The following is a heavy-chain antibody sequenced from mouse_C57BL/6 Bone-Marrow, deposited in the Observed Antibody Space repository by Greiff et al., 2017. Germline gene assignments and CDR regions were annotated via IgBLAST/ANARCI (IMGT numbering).Heavy chain of an antibody. CDR1: GFSLTSYG. CDR2: IWSGGST. D-gene: IGHD1-1*01. V-gene: IGHV2-2*01. J-gene: IGHJ2*01. CDR3: DRNSPFTTVVDY. Sequence: QVHVKQSGPGLVQPSQSLSITCTVSGFSLTSYGVHWVRQSPGKGLEWLGVIWSGGSTDYNAALISRLSISKDNYKSQVFFKMNSLQADDQAIYYGDRNSPFTTVVDYWGRGTTLTVSS.